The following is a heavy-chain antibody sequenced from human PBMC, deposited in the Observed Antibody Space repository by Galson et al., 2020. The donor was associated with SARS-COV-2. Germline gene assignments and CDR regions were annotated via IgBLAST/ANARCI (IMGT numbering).Heavy chain of an antibody. CDR1: GDSINSYY. CDR3: ARVFTIAAAGPWGAFDI. CDR2: IYHSVYASDNP. V-gene: IGHV4-59*01. D-gene: IGHD6-13*01. Sequence: SETLSLTCAASGDSINSYYWSWIRQPPGKGLEWIGYIYHSVYASDNPNYNPSLNSRVTMSVDTSKNQFSLKLTAVTAADAAVYYCARVFTIAAAGPWGAFDIWGQVTMVSVSS. J-gene: IGHJ3*02.